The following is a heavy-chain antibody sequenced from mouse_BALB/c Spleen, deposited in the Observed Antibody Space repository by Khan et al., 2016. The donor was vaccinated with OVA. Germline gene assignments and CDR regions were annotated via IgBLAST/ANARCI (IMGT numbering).Heavy chain of an antibody. CDR1: GFSLTDYG. Sequence: QVQLKQSGPGLVAPSQSLSITCTVSGFSLTDYGVGWIRQPPGKGLEWLGVIWGGGTTHYNSALKSRLSISKDNSKSQVFLKMNSLQPDDTAMYYCAKLLWSHYYAMDYWGQGTSVTVSS. CDR2: IWGGGTT. D-gene: IGHD1-1*02. V-gene: IGHV2-6-5*01. CDR3: AKLLWSHYYAMDY. J-gene: IGHJ4*01.